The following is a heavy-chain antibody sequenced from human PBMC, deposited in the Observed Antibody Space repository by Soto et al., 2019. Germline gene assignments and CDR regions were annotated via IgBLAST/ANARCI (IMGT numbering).Heavy chain of an antibody. CDR3: AREVGYGDFSAALLD. D-gene: IGHD2-21*02. J-gene: IGHJ4*02. V-gene: IGHV1-69*01. Sequence: VQLMQSGAEVKKPGSSVKVSCKASGGTFSSHSLNWVRQAPGQGLEWMGGIITLFGTSNYAQNFQGRVTITADQSTSTAYMELNSLTSDDTAVYYCAREVGYGDFSAALLDWGQGTLVTVSS. CDR1: GGTFSSHS. CDR2: IITLFGTS.